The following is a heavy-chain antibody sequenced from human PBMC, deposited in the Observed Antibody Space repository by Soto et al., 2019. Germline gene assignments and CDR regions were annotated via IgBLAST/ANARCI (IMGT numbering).Heavy chain of an antibody. D-gene: IGHD1-20*01. CDR2: IFHDGTA. V-gene: IGHV4-4*02. J-gene: IGHJ4*02. CDR3: ARLVYNTRLNYMYFDF. CDR1: GVSISSGNW. Sequence: SETLSLTCAVSGVSISSGNWWTWVRQTPQRGLEYIGEIFHDGTANYYPSFERRVAISVDTSKNQFSLKLTSVTAADTAIYFCARLVYNTRLNYMYFDFWGQGVPVTVSS.